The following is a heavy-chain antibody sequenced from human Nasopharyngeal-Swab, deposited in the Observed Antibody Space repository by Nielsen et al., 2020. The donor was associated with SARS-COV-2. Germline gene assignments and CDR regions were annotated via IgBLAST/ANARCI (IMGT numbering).Heavy chain of an antibody. CDR2: ISHAGTT. Sequence: SETLSLTCAVSGGSFSGYYWSWIRQPPGQGLQWIGEISHAGTTNHSPSLKSRATISVDTSKKQFSLRLSSVTAADTAVYYCAATDYDSGSYGVALDYWGQGTLVTVSS. V-gene: IGHV4-34*04. CDR3: AATDYDSGSYGVALDY. J-gene: IGHJ4*02. D-gene: IGHD3-10*01. CDR1: GGSFSGYY.